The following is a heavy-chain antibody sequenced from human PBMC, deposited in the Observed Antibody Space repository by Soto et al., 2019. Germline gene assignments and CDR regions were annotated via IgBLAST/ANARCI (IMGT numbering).Heavy chain of an antibody. Sequence: KPSETLSLTCTVSGGSISSYYWSWIRQPPGKGLEWIGYIYYSGSTNYNPSLKSRVTISVDTSKNQFSLKLSSVTAADTAVYYCVRTRVITIFGVVTSSGMDVWGKGTTVTVSS. J-gene: IGHJ6*04. CDR1: GGSISSYY. D-gene: IGHD3-3*01. CDR2: IYYSGST. V-gene: IGHV4-59*08. CDR3: VRTRVITIFGVVTSSGMDV.